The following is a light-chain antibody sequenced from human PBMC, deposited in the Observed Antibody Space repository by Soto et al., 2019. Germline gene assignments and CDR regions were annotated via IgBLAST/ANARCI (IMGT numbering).Light chain of an antibody. V-gene: IGKV1-39*01. J-gene: IGKJ5*01. CDR1: QSIGKH. CDR2: GAS. Sequence: DIQMTQSPSVLSASVGDSVTIPCRASQSIGKHLNWYQQKPGKAPKFLIYGASTLQSGVPSRFTGSGSGTDFALTVNSLQAEDFATYYCQQGYSSPATFGQGTRLEIK. CDR3: QQGYSSPAT.